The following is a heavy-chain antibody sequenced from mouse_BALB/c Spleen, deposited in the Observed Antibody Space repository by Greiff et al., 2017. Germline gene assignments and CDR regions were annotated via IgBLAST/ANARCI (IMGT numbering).Heavy chain of an antibody. D-gene: IGHD1-2*01. CDR3: ARRNSLLRLVDY. Sequence: EVKLVESGGGLVRPGGSLKLSCAASGFAFSSYDMSWVRQTPEKRLEWVAYISSGGGSTYYPDTVKGRFTISRDNAKNTLYLQMSSLKSEDTAMYYCARRNSLLRLVDYWGQGTTLTVSS. J-gene: IGHJ2*01. CDR2: ISSGGGST. CDR1: GFAFSSYD. V-gene: IGHV5-12-1*01.